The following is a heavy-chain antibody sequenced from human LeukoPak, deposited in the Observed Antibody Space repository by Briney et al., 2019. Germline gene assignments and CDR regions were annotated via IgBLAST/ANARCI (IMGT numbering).Heavy chain of an antibody. D-gene: IGHD6-25*01. CDR2: ISHSERT. Sequence: SETLTLTCAVYGGAFSGYYWTWIRQPPGKGLEWIGEISHSERTNSNPSLKSRVTMSLDTSKNQFSLKLTSVTAADTAVYYCARHRQIVAANADPSSGFVHWGQETLVTVSS. CDR3: ARHRQIVAANADPSSGFVH. J-gene: IGHJ4*02. V-gene: IGHV4-34*01. CDR1: GGAFSGYY.